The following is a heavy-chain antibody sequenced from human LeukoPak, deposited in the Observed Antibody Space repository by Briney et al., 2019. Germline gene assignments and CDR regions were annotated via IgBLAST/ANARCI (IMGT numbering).Heavy chain of an antibody. V-gene: IGHV1-24*01. CDR2: FDPEDGET. CDR3: ATASLETPGAAAGSYLRSRWFDP. J-gene: IGHJ5*02. D-gene: IGHD6-13*01. Sequence: GASVKVSCKVSGYTLTELSMHWVRQAPGKGLEWMGGFDPEDGETIYAQKFPGRVTMTEDTSTDTAYMELSSLRSEDTAVYYCATASLETPGAAAGSYLRSRWFDPWGQGTLVTVSS. CDR1: GYTLTELS.